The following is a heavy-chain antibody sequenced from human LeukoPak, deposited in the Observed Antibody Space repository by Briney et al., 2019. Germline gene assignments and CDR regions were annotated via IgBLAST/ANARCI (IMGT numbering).Heavy chain of an antibody. Sequence: QPGGSLRLSCAASGFTFSSYEMNWVRQAPGKGLEWVSYISSSGSTIYYADSVKGRFTISRDNAKNSLYLQMNSLRAEDTAVYYCARDLGYSSGPNYWGQGTRVTVSS. J-gene: IGHJ4*02. CDR3: ARDLGYSSGPNY. CDR2: ISSSGSTI. V-gene: IGHV3-48*03. D-gene: IGHD6-19*01. CDR1: GFTFSSYE.